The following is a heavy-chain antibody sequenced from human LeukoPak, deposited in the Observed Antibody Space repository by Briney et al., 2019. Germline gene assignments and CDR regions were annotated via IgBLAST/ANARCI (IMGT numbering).Heavy chain of an antibody. D-gene: IGHD2-15*01. CDR2: IKTKTDGETT. CDR1: GFTFSDAW. J-gene: IGHJ4*02. CDR3: TTARVGY. V-gene: IGHV3-15*01. Sequence: KPGGSLRLSGAAPGFTFSDAWMSWVCPAPGLGLEWVGRIKTKTDGETTDYAAPVKGRFTISRDDSQNTVYLQMNSLKTEDTAVYYCTTARVGYWGQGTLVTVSS.